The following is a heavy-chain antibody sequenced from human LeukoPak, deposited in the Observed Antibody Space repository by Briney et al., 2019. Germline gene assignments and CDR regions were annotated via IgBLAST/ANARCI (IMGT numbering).Heavy chain of an antibody. V-gene: IGHV5-51*01. CDR3: GGSGSYYAALDI. D-gene: IGHD3-10*01. CDR1: GYSFSNYW. CDR2: IYPGDSDT. J-gene: IGHJ3*02. Sequence: GESLKISCKGSGYSFSNYWIGWVRLMSGKGLEWMGIIYPGDSDTRYSPSFQGQVTISADKSSSTAYLQWSSLKASDTAMYYCGGSGSYYAALDIWGQGTMVTVS.